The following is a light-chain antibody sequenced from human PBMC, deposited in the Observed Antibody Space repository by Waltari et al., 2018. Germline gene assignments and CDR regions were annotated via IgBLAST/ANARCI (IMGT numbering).Light chain of an antibody. CDR3: CSYVGGTSWV. CDR2: EGN. CDR1: SSDVGNFLL. J-gene: IGLJ3*02. Sequence: QSALTQPASVSRSPGQSISISCTGSSSDVGNFLLLSWYQQHPGKAPKVIIYEGNKRASGLSDRLSGSKSGNTASLTIAGLQPDDEADYYCCSYVGGTSWVFGGGTKLTVL. V-gene: IGLV2-23*01.